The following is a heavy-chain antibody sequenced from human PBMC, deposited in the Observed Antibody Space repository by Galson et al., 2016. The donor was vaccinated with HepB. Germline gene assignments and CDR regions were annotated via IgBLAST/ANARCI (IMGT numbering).Heavy chain of an antibody. CDR1: GASISSGSDS. CDR3: ARQVPAARGDWFDP. CDR2: IYHSGST. J-gene: IGHJ5*02. Sequence: LSLTCAVSGASISSGSDSWSWIRQPPGRGLEWLGHIYHSGSTYYNPSLKRRVSMSVDTSLNQISLMLTSVTAADTAVYYCARQVPAARGDWFDPWGQGTLVTVFS. D-gene: IGHD2-2*01. V-gene: IGHV4-30-2*01.